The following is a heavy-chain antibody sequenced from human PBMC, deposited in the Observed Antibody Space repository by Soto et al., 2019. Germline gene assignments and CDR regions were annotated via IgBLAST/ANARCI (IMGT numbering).Heavy chain of an antibody. V-gene: IGHV2-5*02. CDR2: IYWDNGK. D-gene: IGHD3-10*01. J-gene: IGHJ4*02. CDR1: GFSLSTNGEG. CDR3: AHRDSLNYYIFDY. Sequence: QITLKESGPAVVKPTQTLTLTCTVSGFSLSTNGEGVGLIRQPPGKALERLAVIYWDNGKRYSLSLRSRLTVTRDAAKNQVVLTMTNVDPLDTATYYCAHRDSLNYYIFDYWCQGTLVTVSS.